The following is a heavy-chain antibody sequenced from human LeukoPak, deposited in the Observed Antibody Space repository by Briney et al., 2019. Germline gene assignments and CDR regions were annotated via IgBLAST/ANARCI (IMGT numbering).Heavy chain of an antibody. V-gene: IGHV4-39*01. J-gene: IGHJ6*02. CDR1: GGSISSSSYY. Sequence: PSETLSLTCTVSGGSISSSSYYWGRIRQPPGKGLEWIGSIYYSGSTYYNPSLKSRVTISVDTSKNQFSLKLNSVTAADTAVYYCARRYLGYCSGDNCPLNYYGMDVWGQGTTVTVSS. CDR2: IYYSGST. CDR3: ARRYLGYCSGDNCPLNYYGMDV. D-gene: IGHD2-15*01.